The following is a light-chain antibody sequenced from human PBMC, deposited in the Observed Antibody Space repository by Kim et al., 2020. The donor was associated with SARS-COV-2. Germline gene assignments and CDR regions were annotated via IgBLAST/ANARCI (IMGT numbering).Light chain of an antibody. CDR2: AAS. J-gene: IGKJ1*01. Sequence: ASVGDRVTLTCTESQDIANSLAWCQQKHGKVPKVLIYAASNLQSGVPSRFSGGGSGTEFTLTIGSLQTEDVATYYCQKYNSAPWTFGPGTKVDIK. CDR3: QKYNSAPWT. V-gene: IGKV1-27*01. CDR1: QDIANS.